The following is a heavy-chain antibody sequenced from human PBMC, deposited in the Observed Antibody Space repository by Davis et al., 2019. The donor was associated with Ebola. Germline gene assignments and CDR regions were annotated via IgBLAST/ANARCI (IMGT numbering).Heavy chain of an antibody. J-gene: IGHJ4*02. CDR2: ISYDGSNK. CDR3: AKDRVLTIITMIVVEYYFDY. V-gene: IGHV3-30*18. CDR1: GSTFSSYG. Sequence: GGSLRLSCAASGSTFSSYGMHWVRQAPGKGLEWVAVISYDGSNKYYADSVKGRFTISRDNSKNTLYLQMNSLRAEDTAVYYCAKDRVLTIITMIVVEYYFDYWGQGTLVTVSS. D-gene: IGHD3-22*01.